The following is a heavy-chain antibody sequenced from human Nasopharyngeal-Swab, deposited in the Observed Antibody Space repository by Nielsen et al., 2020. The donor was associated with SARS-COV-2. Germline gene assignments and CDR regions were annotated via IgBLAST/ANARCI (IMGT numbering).Heavy chain of an antibody. J-gene: IGHJ6*02. CDR1: GFTFSSYA. CDR3: AKGGYCSSTSCYAGYYYYGMDV. Sequence: GESLKISCAASGFTFSSYAMSWVRRAPGKGLEWVSAISGSGGSTYYADSVKGRFTISRDNSKNTLYLQMNSLRAEDTAVYYCAKGGYCSSTSCYAGYYYYGMDVWGQGTTVTVSS. CDR2: ISGSGGST. D-gene: IGHD2-2*01. V-gene: IGHV3-23*01.